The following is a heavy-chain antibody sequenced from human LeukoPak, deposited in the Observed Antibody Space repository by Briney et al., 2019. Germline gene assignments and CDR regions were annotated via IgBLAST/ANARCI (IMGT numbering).Heavy chain of an antibody. V-gene: IGHV4-4*02. CDR2: MYLSGTT. Sequence: SETLSLTCTVSGDSINSLDLWSWVRQPPGKGLEWIGEMYLSGTTHSNPSVKSRVTISIDKSKNQFFLNLSSVTAADTAVYYCARGMGYFDSSGYYHDYGMDVWGQGTTVTVSS. CDR1: GDSINSLDL. J-gene: IGHJ6*02. D-gene: IGHD3-22*01. CDR3: ARGMGYFDSSGYYHDYGMDV.